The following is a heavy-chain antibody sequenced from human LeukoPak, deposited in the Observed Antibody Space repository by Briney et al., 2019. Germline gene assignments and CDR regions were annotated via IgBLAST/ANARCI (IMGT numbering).Heavy chain of an antibody. Sequence: GGSLRLSCAASGFTFSSYAMSWVRQVPGKGLEWVSAISGSGGSTYYADSVKGRFTISRDNSKTTLYLQMNSLRAEDTAVYYCVKTDKLSSGWYRNFDYWGQGTLVTVSS. J-gene: IGHJ4*02. V-gene: IGHV3-23*01. CDR1: GFTFSSYA. CDR2: ISGSGGST. D-gene: IGHD6-19*01. CDR3: VKTDKLSSGWYRNFDY.